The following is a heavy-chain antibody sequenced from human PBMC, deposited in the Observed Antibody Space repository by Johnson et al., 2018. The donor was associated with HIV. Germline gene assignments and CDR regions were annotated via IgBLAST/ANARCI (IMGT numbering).Heavy chain of an antibody. J-gene: IGHJ3*02. D-gene: IGHD5-24*01. Sequence: MQLVESGGGVVRPGGSLRLSCAASGFTFDDYGMSWVRQAPGKGLEWVSVISIGGSTYYADSVKGRFTISRDNSKNTLYLQMNSLRAEDTAIYYCARGRGWWLQLGGAFDIWGQGTMVTVSS. CDR2: ISIGGST. CDR1: GFTFDDYG. V-gene: IGHV3-66*01. CDR3: ARGRGWWLQLGGAFDI.